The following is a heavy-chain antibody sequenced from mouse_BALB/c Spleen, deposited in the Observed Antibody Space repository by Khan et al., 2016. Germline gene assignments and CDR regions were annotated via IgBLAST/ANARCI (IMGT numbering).Heavy chain of an antibody. Sequence: QIQLVQSGPELKRPGKTVKISCKASGYTFTNYGINWVKQAPGKGLKWMGWINTYSGESTYADDFKGRFAFSLETSANTAYLQINNLKNEDTATYFVAGYRYYDGSGRYFDVWGAGTTATVSS. CDR3: AGYRYYDGSGRYFDV. V-gene: IGHV9-3-1*01. CDR2: INTYSGES. CDR1: GYTFTNYG. J-gene: IGHJ1*01. D-gene: IGHD1-1*01.